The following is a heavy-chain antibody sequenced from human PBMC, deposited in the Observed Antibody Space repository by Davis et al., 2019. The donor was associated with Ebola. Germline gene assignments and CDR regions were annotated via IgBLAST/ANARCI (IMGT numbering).Heavy chain of an antibody. J-gene: IGHJ6*02. CDR1: GFTFSSYG. Sequence: GESLKISCAASGFTFSSYGMHWVRQAPGKGLEWVAVISYDGSNKYYADSVKGRFTISRDNSKNTLYLQMNSLRAEDTAVYYCAKDEGAIVVVVAATLPFGMDVWGQGTTVTVSS. V-gene: IGHV3-30*18. D-gene: IGHD2-15*01. CDR2: ISYDGSNK. CDR3: AKDEGAIVVVVAATLPFGMDV.